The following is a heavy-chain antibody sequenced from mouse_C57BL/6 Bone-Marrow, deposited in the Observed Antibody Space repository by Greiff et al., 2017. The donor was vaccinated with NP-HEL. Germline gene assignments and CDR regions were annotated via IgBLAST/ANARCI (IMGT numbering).Heavy chain of an antibody. CDR3: AAYCECDGFAY. D-gene: IGHD2-4*01. Sequence: EVQVVESGGGLVQPGGSLKLSCAASGFTFSDYYMYWVRQTPEKRLEWVAYISNGGGSTYYTDTVKGRFTFSRDNAKNTMYLQLIRLKSDDTAMYYCAAYCECDGFAYWGQGTLVTVSA. V-gene: IGHV5-12*01. CDR2: ISNGGGST. J-gene: IGHJ3*01. CDR1: GFTFSDYY.